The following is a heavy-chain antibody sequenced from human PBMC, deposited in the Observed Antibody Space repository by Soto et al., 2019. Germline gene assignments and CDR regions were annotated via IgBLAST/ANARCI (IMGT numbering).Heavy chain of an antibody. D-gene: IGHD3-9*01. V-gene: IGHV3-30*03. CDR1: GFTFSSHA. CDR2: ISFDGNTT. CDR3: ARGAVELTVTGEGF. J-gene: IGHJ4*01. Sequence: QAQLVESGGVVVQPGTSLTLSCEASGFTFSSHAMHWVRQAPGKGLEWLAVISFDGNTTHYADSFKDRFSVFMDNSKNTLLLEVNSLTSEETAVYCCARGAVELTVTGEGFWVHGTLVT.